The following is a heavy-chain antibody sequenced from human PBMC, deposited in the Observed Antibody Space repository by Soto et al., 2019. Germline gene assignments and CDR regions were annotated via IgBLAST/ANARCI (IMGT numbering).Heavy chain of an antibody. V-gene: IGHV1-69*01. D-gene: IGHD4-17*01. J-gene: IGHJ6*02. CDR2: IIPIFGTA. CDR1: GGTFSSYA. CDR3: ARTPFVDYGDANSLYFYYGMDV. Sequence: QVQLVQSGAEVKKPGSSVKVSCKASGGTFSSYAISWVRQARGQGLESMGGIIPIFGTANYAQKFQGRVTITADESTSTAYMELSSLRSEDTAVYYCARTPFVDYGDANSLYFYYGMDVWVQGTTVTVSS.